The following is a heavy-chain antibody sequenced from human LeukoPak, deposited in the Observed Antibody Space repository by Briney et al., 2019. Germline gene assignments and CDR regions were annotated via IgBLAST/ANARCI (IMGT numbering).Heavy chain of an antibody. CDR1: GGSISSSSYY. D-gene: IGHD3-3*01. V-gene: IGHV4-39*07. J-gene: IGHJ4*02. CDR2: IYYSGST. CDR3: ATVYYDFWSGYYTSYYFDY. Sequence: SETLSLTCTVSGGSISSSSYYWGWIRQPPGKGLEWIGSIYYSGSTYYNPSLKSRVTISVDTSKNQFSLKLSSVTAADTAVYYCATVYYDFWSGYYTSYYFDYWGQGTLVTVSS.